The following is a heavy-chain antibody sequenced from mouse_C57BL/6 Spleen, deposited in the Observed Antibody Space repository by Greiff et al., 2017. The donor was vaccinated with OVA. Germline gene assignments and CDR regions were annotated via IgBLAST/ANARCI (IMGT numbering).Heavy chain of an antibody. CDR2: NYPGDGDT. Sequence: QVHVKQSGPELVKPGASVKISCKASGYAFRSSWMNWVKQRPGKGLEWIGRNYPGDGDTNYNGKFKGKAKLTADKSSSTAYMQLSSLTSEDSAVYFCARWVGKGAMDYWGQGTSVTVSS. CDR3: ARWVGKGAMDY. V-gene: IGHV1-82*01. CDR1: GYAFRSSW. D-gene: IGHD1-1*02. J-gene: IGHJ4*01.